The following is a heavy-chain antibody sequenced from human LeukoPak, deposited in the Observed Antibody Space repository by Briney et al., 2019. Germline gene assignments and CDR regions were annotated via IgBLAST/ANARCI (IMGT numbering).Heavy chain of an antibody. CDR1: GYTFTSYG. CDR2: ISAYNGNT. J-gene: IGHJ1*01. CDR3: ARDSYYYDSSGARGYFQH. V-gene: IGHV1-18*01. Sequence: ASVKVSCKASGYTFTSYGISWVRQAPGQGLERMGWISAYNGNTNYAQKLQGGVTMTTDTSTSTAYMELRSPRSDDTAVYYCARDSYYYDSSGARGYFQHWGQGTLVTVSS. D-gene: IGHD3-22*01.